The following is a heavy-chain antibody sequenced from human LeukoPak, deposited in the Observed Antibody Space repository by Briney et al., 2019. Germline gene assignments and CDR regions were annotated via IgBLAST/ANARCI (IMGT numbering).Heavy chain of an antibody. CDR1: GYTSTSYA. J-gene: IGHJ2*01. D-gene: IGHD4-17*01. V-gene: IGHV7-4-1*02. CDR2: INTNTGNP. Sequence: ASVKVSCKASGYTSTSYAMNWVRQAPGQGLEWMGWINTNTGNPTYAQGFTGRFVFSLDTSVSTAYLQISSLKAEDTAVYYCARERISEDYAPVPNWYFDLWGRGTLVTVSS. CDR3: ARERISEDYAPVPNWYFDL.